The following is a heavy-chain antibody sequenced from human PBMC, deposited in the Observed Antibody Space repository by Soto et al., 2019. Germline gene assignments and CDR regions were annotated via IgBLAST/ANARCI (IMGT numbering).Heavy chain of an antibody. Sequence: QVQLQESGPGLVKPSQTLSLTCTVSGGSISSGGYYWSWIRQHPGKGLEWIGYIYYSGSTYYNPSLKSRVTISVDTSKNQFSLKLSSVTAADTAVYYCARGDSFMRRLGNWFDPWGQGTLVTVSS. CDR2: IYYSGST. V-gene: IGHV4-31*03. J-gene: IGHJ5*02. D-gene: IGHD3-22*01. CDR3: ARGDSFMRRLGNWFDP. CDR1: GGSISSGGYY.